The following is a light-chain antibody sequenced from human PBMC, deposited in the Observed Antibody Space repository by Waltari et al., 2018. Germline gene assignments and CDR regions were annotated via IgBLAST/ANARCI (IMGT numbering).Light chain of an antibody. V-gene: IGLV2-14*03. Sequence: QSALTQPDSVYGSSGQSITISRPGTSIDLGAYNYVPWYQQHPGKAPKLILFDFSHRPSGASNRFSGSKSGNTASLTISGRQAEDEADYYCSSYISSSTLELFGGGTSLTVL. CDR3: SSYISSSTLEL. CDR2: DFS. J-gene: IGLJ2*01. CDR1: SIDLGAYNY.